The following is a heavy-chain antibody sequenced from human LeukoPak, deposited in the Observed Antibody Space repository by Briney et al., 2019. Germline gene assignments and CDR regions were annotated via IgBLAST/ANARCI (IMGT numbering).Heavy chain of an antibody. Sequence: ASVEVSCKASGGTFSSCAISWVRQAPGQGLEWMGGIIPFFGPVNYAQKFQGRVTITADGSTSTAYMELSSLRSEDTAVYYCARDQGLRLEWGAKFDIWGQGTMVTVSS. J-gene: IGHJ3*02. CDR3: ARDQGLRLEWGAKFDI. CDR1: GGTFSSCA. D-gene: IGHD6-25*01. V-gene: IGHV1-69*13. CDR2: IIPFFGPV.